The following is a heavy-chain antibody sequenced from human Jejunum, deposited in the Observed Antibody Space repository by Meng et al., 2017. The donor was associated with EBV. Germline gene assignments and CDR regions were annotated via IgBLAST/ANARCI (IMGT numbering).Heavy chain of an antibody. CDR2: IIPIFGTA. D-gene: IGHD3-16*01. V-gene: IGHV1-69*01. CDR3: AKNDYIWGTVMNYFDY. CDR1: GGTFSSYA. J-gene: IGHJ4*02. Sequence: QVQLVQSGAEVKKPGSAVKVSCKASGGTFSSYAISWVRQAPGQGLEWMGGIIPIFGTANYAQKFQGRVTITADESTNTAYMELSSLRSEDTAVYDCAKNDYIWGTVMNYFDYWGQGTLVTVAS.